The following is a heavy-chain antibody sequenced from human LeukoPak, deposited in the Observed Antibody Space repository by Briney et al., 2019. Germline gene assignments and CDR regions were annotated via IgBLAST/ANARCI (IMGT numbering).Heavy chain of an antibody. J-gene: IGHJ6*02. Sequence: SETLSLTCTVSGGSISIYYWSWIRQPPGKGLEWIGYIYYSGSTNYNPSLKSRVTISVDTSKNQFSLKLSSVTAADTAVYYCARLLPQSGYYGMDVWGQGTTVTVSS. D-gene: IGHD3-16*01. CDR2: IYYSGST. CDR3: ARLLPQSGYYGMDV. V-gene: IGHV4-59*08. CDR1: GGSISIYY.